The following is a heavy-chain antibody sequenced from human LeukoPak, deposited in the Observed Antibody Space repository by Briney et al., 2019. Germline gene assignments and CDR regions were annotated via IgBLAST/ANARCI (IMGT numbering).Heavy chain of an antibody. Sequence: GGSLRLSCEVSGFTFSDHYMSWIRQAPGKRLEWVSYISSGSTYTNYADSVEGRFTISRDNAKNSLYLQMNSLRAEDTAVYYCAKNYDSGGYYPDYWGQGTLVTVSS. CDR1: GFTFSDHY. CDR3: AKNYDSGGYYPDY. D-gene: IGHD3-22*01. V-gene: IGHV3-11*06. J-gene: IGHJ4*02. CDR2: ISSGSTYT.